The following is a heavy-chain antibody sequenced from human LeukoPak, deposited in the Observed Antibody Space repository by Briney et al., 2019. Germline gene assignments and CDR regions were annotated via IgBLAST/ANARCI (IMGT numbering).Heavy chain of an antibody. D-gene: IGHD2-2*02. CDR1: GFTFDDYA. CDR3: AKDMVPAAISNVDY. CDR2: ISWDGGST. Sequence: PGGSLRLSCAASGFTFDDYAMHWVRQAPGKGLEWVSLISWDGGSTYYEDSVKGRFTISRDNSKISLYLQMNSLRAEDTALYYCAKDMVPAAISNVDYWGQGTLVTVSS. J-gene: IGHJ4*02. V-gene: IGHV3-43D*03.